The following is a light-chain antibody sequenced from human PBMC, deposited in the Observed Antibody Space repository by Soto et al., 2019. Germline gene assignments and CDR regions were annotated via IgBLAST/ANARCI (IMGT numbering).Light chain of an antibody. CDR2: AAS. CDR3: RQSYSTPIT. J-gene: IGKJ5*01. CDR1: QSISSY. V-gene: IGKV1-39*01. Sequence: DIQMTHSPSSLSASVGVRVTIPCRASQSISSYLNWYQQKPGKAPKLLIYAASSSQSGVPSRFSGSGSGTDFTLTISSLQPEDFATYYCRQSYSTPITFGQGARLE.